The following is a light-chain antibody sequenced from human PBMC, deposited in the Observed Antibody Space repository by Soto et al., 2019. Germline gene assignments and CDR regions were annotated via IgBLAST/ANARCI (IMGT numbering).Light chain of an antibody. J-gene: IGKJ4*01. CDR2: AAS. CDR1: QDISGY. CDR3: QQFNVYPLT. Sequence: DIQLTQSPSFLSASVGDRVTITCRASQDISGYLAWYQQKPGKAPKLLSNAASTLQSGVPSRFSGSESGTDFTLTISSLQPEDFATYCCQQFNVYPLTFGGGTRVEIK. V-gene: IGKV1-9*01.